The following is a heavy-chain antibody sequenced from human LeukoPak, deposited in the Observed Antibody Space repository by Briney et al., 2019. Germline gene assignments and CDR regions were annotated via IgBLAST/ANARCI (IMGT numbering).Heavy chain of an antibody. Sequence: GASVKVSCKASGYSFTDYHIHWVRQAPGQDLEWMGWLSPNSGDTKIAQKFQGRVTLTRDTSMSTAYMELSTPRSEDTAVYYCARATDFSSWYLAYWGQGTLVTVSS. CDR1: GYSFTDYH. V-gene: IGHV1-2*02. J-gene: IGHJ4*02. D-gene: IGHD6-13*01. CDR2: LSPNSGDT. CDR3: ARATDFSSWYLAY.